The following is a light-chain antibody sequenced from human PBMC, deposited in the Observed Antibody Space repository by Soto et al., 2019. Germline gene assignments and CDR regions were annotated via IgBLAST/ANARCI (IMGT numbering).Light chain of an antibody. Sequence: QSVLTQPASVSGSPGQSITISCTGTSSDVGGYNYVSWYQQHPGKAPKLVIYEVTKRPSGVSNRFSGSKSGNTASLTISGLQAEDETDYYCSSYTRTNHVVLGGGTKVTVL. CDR2: EVT. J-gene: IGLJ2*01. CDR1: SSDVGGYNY. CDR3: SSYTRTNHVV. V-gene: IGLV2-14*01.